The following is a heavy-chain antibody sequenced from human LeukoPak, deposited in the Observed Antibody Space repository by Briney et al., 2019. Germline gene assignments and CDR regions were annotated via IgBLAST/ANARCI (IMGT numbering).Heavy chain of an antibody. D-gene: IGHD2-15*01. Sequence: SETPSLTCAVSGASIASHSWWSWVRQPPGKGLEWIGEVYHSGGANYKPSLKSRVTISVDTSKNQFSLKLSSVTAADTAVYYCARDRVVAATLYYYGMDVWGQGTTVTVSS. CDR1: GASIASHSW. J-gene: IGHJ6*02. V-gene: IGHV4/OR15-8*01. CDR3: ARDRVVAATLYYYGMDV. CDR2: VYHSGGA.